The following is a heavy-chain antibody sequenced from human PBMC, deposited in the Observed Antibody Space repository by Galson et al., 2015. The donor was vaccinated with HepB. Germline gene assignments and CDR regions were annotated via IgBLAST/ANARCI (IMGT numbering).Heavy chain of an antibody. CDR3: ASPFCTGGSCYPLWY. V-gene: IGHV3-33*01. J-gene: IGHJ4*02. D-gene: IGHD2-15*01. CDR1: GFTFTSFN. CDR2: IWYDGTYK. Sequence: SLRLSCAASGFTFTSFNMHWVRQAPGKGLEWVAIIWYDGTYKYYADSVKGRFTISRDNSKNTLYLHVNNLRAEDTAVYYCASPFCTGGSCYPLWYWGQGTLVTVSS.